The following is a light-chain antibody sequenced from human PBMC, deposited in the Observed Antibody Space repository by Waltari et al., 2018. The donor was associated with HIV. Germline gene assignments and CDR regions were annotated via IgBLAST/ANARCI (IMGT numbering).Light chain of an antibody. CDR3: QAWDSSTAV. Sequence: SYELTQPPSVSVSPGQTASITCSGDKLGHKYVSWYQQKPGQSPVVVIYQDTKRPSGSPERSAGSNSGNTATLTISGTQAMDEADYYCQAWDSSTAVFGGGTKLTVL. CDR2: QDT. J-gene: IGLJ2*01. CDR1: KLGHKY. V-gene: IGLV3-1*01.